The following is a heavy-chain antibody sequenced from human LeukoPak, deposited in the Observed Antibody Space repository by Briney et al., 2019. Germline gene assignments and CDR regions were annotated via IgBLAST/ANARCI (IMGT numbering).Heavy chain of an antibody. J-gene: IGHJ4*02. D-gene: IGHD4-17*01. CDR2: ITGSGGST. CDR3: ATLDFGDYKVDY. V-gene: IGHV3-23*01. CDR1: GFTFSNYA. Sequence: GGSLRLSCAASGFTFSNYAMSWVRQAPGKGLEWVSSITGSGGSTYYADSVKGRSTISRDNSQNTLYLQMNSPRPEDTAVYYCATLDFGDYKVDYWGQGTLVTVSS.